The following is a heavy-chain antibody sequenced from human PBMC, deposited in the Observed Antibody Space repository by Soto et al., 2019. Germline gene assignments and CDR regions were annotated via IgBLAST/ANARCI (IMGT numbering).Heavy chain of an antibody. Sequence: SETLSLTCTVSGGSISSYYWSWIRQPPGKGLEWIGYIYYSGSTNYNPSLKSRVTISVDTSKNQFSLKLSSVTAADTAVYYCAIHFADRYREGALQLRGQGTLVTVSS. V-gene: IGHV4-59*08. J-gene: IGHJ4*02. CDR2: IYYSGST. CDR1: GGSISSYY. CDR3: AIHFADRYREGALQL. D-gene: IGHD2-2*01.